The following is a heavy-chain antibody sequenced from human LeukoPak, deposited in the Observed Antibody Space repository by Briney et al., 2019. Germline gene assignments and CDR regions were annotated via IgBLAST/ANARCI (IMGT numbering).Heavy chain of an antibody. V-gene: IGHV4-34*01. Sequence: SETLSLTCAVYGGSLSGYYWSWIRQPPGKGLEWIGEINHSGSTNYNPSLKSRVTISVDTSKNQFSLKLSSVTAADTAVYYCARGGLYDYIWGSYRHGRFDYWGQGTLVTVSS. D-gene: IGHD3-16*02. CDR2: INHSGST. CDR1: GGSLSGYY. J-gene: IGHJ4*02. CDR3: ARGGLYDYIWGSYRHGRFDY.